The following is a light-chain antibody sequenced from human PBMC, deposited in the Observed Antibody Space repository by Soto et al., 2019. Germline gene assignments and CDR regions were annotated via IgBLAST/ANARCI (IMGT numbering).Light chain of an antibody. Sequence: QSVLTQPASVSGSPGQSITISCTGTSSDVGSYTLVSWYQQHPGRAPKLMIYEVTNRPSGVSNRFSASKSGNTASLTISGLQAEDEVDYYCCSYAGLTTFEVFGTGTKVTVL. CDR1: SSDVGSYTL. J-gene: IGLJ1*01. V-gene: IGLV2-23*02. CDR3: CSYAGLTTFEV. CDR2: EVT.